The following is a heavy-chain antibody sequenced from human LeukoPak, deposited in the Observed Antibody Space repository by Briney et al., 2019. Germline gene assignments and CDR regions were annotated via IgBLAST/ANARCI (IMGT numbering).Heavy chain of an antibody. V-gene: IGHV1-18*01. J-gene: IGHJ4*02. Sequence: GASVKVSCKASGYTFTNNAISWVRQAPGQGLEWMGWISANTGKTNYAQKFQGRVTMTTDTSTTTAYMDLRSLRSDDTAVYYCARNGINTVSDYWGQGTVVTVSS. D-gene: IGHD3-22*01. CDR1: GYTFTNNA. CDR3: ARNGINTVSDY. CDR2: ISANTGKT.